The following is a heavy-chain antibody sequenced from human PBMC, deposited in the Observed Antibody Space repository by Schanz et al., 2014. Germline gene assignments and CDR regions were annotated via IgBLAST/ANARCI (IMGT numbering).Heavy chain of an antibody. D-gene: IGHD2-2*01. CDR1: GGSFSGYY. J-gene: IGHJ3*02. CDR2: IHHSGST. CDR3: AGGYCTSTSCRYSAFDI. Sequence: QVQLQQWGAGLLKPSETLSLTCAVYGGSFSGYYWTWIRQPPGKGLEWIGEIHHSGSTNYNPSLKRRLTISMDTSKNQFSLKLSSVTAADTAVYYCAGGYCTSTSCRYSAFDIWGQGTMVTVSS. V-gene: IGHV4-34*01.